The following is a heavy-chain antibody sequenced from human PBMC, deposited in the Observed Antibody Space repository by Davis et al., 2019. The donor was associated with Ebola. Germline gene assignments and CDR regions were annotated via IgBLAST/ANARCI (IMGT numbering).Heavy chain of an antibody. V-gene: IGHV3-48*01. CDR1: GFTFSSYS. J-gene: IGHJ6*02. CDR2: ISSSSSTI. D-gene: IGHD2-2*01. CDR3: ARDMVVPAAGKYYYYGMDV. Sequence: GSLRLSCAASGFTFSSYSMNWVRQAPGKGLEWVSYISSSSSTIYYADSVKGRFTISRDNSKNTLYLQMNSLRAEDTAVYYCARDMVVPAAGKYYYYGMDVWGQGTTVTVSS.